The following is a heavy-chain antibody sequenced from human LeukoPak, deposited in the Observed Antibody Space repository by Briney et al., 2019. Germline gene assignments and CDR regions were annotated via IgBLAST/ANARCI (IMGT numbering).Heavy chain of an antibody. CDR1: GFPFSSYW. J-gene: IGHJ5*02. D-gene: IGHD2-21*01. V-gene: IGHV3-7*01. Sequence: VGSLRLFCGASGFPFSSYWMSWVRQAPGKGLEGVANIKQNGSEKYYVDSVKGRFNISRDNAKNSLYLQMNSLRAEDTAVYYCARDLRHVKRTACGNCCGPWGQGTLVTVSS. CDR3: ARDLRHVKRTACGNCCGP. CDR2: IKQNGSEK.